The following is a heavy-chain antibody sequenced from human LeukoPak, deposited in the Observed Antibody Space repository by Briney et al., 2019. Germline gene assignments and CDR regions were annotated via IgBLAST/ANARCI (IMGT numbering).Heavy chain of an antibody. V-gene: IGHV4-34*01. CDR3: AGPGAGDLDY. D-gene: IGHD3-10*01. J-gene: IGHJ4*02. CDR2: INHSGST. Sequence: SETLSLTCTVSGGSISSYYWSWVRQPPGKGLEWIGEINHSGSTNYNPSLKSRVTISVDTSKNHFSLKLSSVTAADTAVYYCAGPGAGDLDYWGQGTLVTVSS. CDR1: GGSISSYY.